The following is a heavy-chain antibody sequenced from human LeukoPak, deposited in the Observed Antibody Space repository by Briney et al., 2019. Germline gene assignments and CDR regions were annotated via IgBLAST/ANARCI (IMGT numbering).Heavy chain of an antibody. J-gene: IGHJ5*02. Sequence: SETLSLTRTVSGGSISSYYWSWIRQPPGKGLEWIGYVYYSGSTNYNPSLKSRVTISVDTSKNQFSLKLSSVTAADTAVYYCARDSSRFKNNWFDPWGQGTLVTVSS. CDR1: GGSISSYY. CDR2: VYYSGST. CDR3: ARDSSRFKNNWFDP. V-gene: IGHV4-59*01.